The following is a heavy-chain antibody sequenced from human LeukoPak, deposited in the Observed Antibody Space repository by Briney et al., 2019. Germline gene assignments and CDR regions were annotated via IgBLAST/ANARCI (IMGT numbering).Heavy chain of an antibody. Sequence: GGSLRLSCVVSGFTFNRCWMNWVRQAPGKGLEWVTHINPDGRDTYYVDSVKGRFTISRDNAQNSMYLQMNSLRVEDTAVYYCTSWGDTTAEYFQRWGQGTLVTVSS. CDR1: GFTFNRCW. CDR2: INPDGRDT. J-gene: IGHJ1*01. V-gene: IGHV3-7*01. CDR3: TSWGDTTAEYFQR. D-gene: IGHD2-21*02.